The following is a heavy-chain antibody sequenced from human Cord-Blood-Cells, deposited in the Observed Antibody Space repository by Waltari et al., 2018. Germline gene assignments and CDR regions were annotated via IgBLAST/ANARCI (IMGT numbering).Heavy chain of an antibody. D-gene: IGHD3-22*01. J-gene: IGHJ4*02. Sequence: QVQLQESGPGLVKPSETLSLTCTVSGGSISSYYWSWIRQPPGKGLEWIGYIYYSGSTNYNPSLKSRVTISVDTSKNQFSLKLSSVTAADTAVYYCGRVNWHTYYYDSSGYYFDYWGQGTLVTVSS. CDR2: IYYSGST. V-gene: IGHV4-59*01. CDR3: GRVNWHTYYYDSSGYYFDY. CDR1: GGSISSYY.